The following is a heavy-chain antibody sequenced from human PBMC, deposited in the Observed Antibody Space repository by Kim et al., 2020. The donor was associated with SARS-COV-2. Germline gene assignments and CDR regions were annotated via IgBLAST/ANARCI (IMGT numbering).Heavy chain of an antibody. Sequence: SETLSLTCAVYGGSFSGYYWSWIRQPPGKGLEWIGEINHSGNTNYNPSLKSRVTISVDTSKNQFSLKLSSVTAADTAVYYCARGRTKSQNDCSSTSCSGGVIIRLEFDYWGQGTLVTVSS. CDR3: ARGRTKSQNDCSSTSCSGGVIIRLEFDY. V-gene: IGHV4-34*01. D-gene: IGHD2-2*01. J-gene: IGHJ4*02. CDR1: GGSFSGYY. CDR2: INHSGNT.